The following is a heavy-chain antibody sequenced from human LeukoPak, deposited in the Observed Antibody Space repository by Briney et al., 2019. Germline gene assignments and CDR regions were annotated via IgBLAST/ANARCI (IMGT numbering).Heavy chain of an antibody. CDR2: IHYDGSKS. CDR3: AKGGYGDYFDY. V-gene: IGHV3-30*02. Sequence: GGSLRLSCAASGFTFNGYGMHWVRQAPGKGLEWVAFIHYDGSKSYYADSVKGRFTISRDNSRNTLHLQMNSLRAEDTAVYYCAKGGYGDYFDYWGQGTLVTVSS. CDR1: GFTFNGYG. J-gene: IGHJ4*02. D-gene: IGHD4-17*01.